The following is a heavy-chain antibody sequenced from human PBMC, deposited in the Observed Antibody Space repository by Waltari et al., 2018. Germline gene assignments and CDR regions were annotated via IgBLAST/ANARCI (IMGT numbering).Heavy chain of an antibody. V-gene: IGHV4-39*07. J-gene: IGHJ4*02. CDR2: LYYDGYT. Sequence: QLQLQESGPGLVKPSETLSLICTVPGVSISSSSYYWGWIRQPPGKGLEWIANLYYDGYTYYNSSLQSRLTISLDTPKNQFSLKLTSVTAADTAVYYCARGAGHYKPFDFWGQGTLVAVSS. D-gene: IGHD4-4*01. CDR3: ARGAGHYKPFDF. CDR1: GVSISSSSYY.